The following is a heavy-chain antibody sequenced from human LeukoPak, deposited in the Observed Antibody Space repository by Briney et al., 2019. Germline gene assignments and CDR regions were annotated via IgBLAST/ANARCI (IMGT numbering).Heavy chain of an antibody. CDR3: ARALAVTTNGMGV. CDR1: GFTFSSYS. J-gene: IGHJ6*02. V-gene: IGHV3-48*04. Sequence: PGGSLRLSCAASGFTFSSYSMNWVRQAPGKGLEWVSYISSSSSTIYYADSVKGRFTISRDNAKNSLYLQMNSLRAEDTAVYYCARALAVTTNGMGVWGQGTTVTVSS. D-gene: IGHD4-17*01. CDR2: ISSSSSTI.